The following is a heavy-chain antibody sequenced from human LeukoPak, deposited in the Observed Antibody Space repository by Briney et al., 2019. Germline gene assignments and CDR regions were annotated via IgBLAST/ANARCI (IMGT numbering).Heavy chain of an antibody. CDR2: IYYSGST. Sequence: SETLSLTCTVSGGXISIYYWSWIRQPPGKGLEWIGYIYYSGSTNYNPSLKSRVTISVDTSKNQFSLKLTSVTAADTAVYYCARADDSGGYYSWYFDLWGRGTLVTVSS. CDR3: ARADDSGGYYSWYFDL. D-gene: IGHD3-22*01. V-gene: IGHV4-59*01. CDR1: GGXISIYY. J-gene: IGHJ2*01.